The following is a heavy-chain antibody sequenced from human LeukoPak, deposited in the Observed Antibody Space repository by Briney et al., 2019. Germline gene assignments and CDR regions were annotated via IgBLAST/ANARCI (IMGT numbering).Heavy chain of an antibody. V-gene: IGHV3-23*01. CDR1: GFTFSSYG. CDR3: ANFQDSSGY. D-gene: IGHD3-22*01. Sequence: GGSLRLSCAASGFTFSSYGMSWVRQAPGKGLEWVSAISGSGGSTYYADSVKGRFTISRDNSKNALYPQMNSLRAEDTAVYYCANFQDSSGYWGQGTLVTVSS. CDR2: ISGSGGST. J-gene: IGHJ4*02.